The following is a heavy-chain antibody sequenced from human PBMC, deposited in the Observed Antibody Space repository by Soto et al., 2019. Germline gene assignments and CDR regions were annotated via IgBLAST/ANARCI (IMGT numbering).Heavy chain of an antibody. V-gene: IGHV4-61*01. CDR1: GGSVSSGSYY. CDR3: ARASPYDFWSGYRIDY. D-gene: IGHD3-3*01. CDR2: IYYSGST. J-gene: IGHJ4*02. Sequence: SETLSLTCTVSGGSVSSGSYYWSWIRQPPGKGLEWIGYIYYSGSTNYTPSLKSRVTISVDTSKNQFSLKLSSVTAADTAVYYCARASPYDFWSGYRIDYWGQGTLVTVSS.